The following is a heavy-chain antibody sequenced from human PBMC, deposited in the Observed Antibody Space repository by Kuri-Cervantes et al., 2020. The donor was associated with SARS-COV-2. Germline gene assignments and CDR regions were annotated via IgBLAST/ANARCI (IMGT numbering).Heavy chain of an antibody. V-gene: IGHV1-69*13. CDR1: GGTFRRYA. Sequence: SVKVSCQASGGTFRRYAISWVRQAPGQGLEWMGVIIPIFGTANYAQKFQGRVTINADESTGTAYMELSSLRSEDTAVYYCARYGRFRGGYSGYDLSDYYYYYMDVWGKGTTVTVSS. D-gene: IGHD5-12*01. CDR3: ARYGRFRGGYSGYDLSDYYYYYMDV. J-gene: IGHJ6*03. CDR2: IIPIFGTA.